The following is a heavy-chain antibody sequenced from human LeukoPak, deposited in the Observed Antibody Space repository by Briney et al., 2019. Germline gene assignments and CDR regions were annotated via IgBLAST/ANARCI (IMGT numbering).Heavy chain of an antibody. V-gene: IGHV3-7*01. J-gene: IGHJ6*03. CDR2: IKQDGSEK. CDR1: EFTFSRYW. Sequence: GGSLRLSCAASEFTFSRYWMSWVRQAPGKGLEWVANIKQDGSEKYYVDSVKGRFTISRDNAKNSLYLQMNSLRAEDTAVYYCASERGTPDAMFPYSYYYYMDVWGKGTTVTISS. CDR3: ASERGTPDAMFPYSYYYYMDV. D-gene: IGHD2-2*01.